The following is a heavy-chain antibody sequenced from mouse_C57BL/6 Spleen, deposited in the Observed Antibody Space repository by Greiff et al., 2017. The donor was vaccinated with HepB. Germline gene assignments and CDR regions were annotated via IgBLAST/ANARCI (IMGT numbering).Heavy chain of an antibody. Sequence: QVQLQQSGAELVRPGTSVKVSCKASGYAFTNYLIEWVKQRPGQGLEWIGVINPGSGGTNYNEKFKGKATLTADKSSSTAYMQLSSLTSEDSAVYFCARRGGYDDAMDYWGQGTSVTVSS. V-gene: IGHV1-54*01. D-gene: IGHD2-2*01. J-gene: IGHJ4*01. CDR2: INPGSGGT. CDR1: GYAFTNYL. CDR3: ARRGGYDDAMDY.